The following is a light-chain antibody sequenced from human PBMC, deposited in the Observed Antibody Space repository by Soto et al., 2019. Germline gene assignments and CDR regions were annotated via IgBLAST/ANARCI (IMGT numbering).Light chain of an antibody. V-gene: IGKV3-15*01. J-gene: IGKJ1*01. CDR1: QSVSID. CDR3: QQYYDWLDVT. Sequence: EILLTQSPATLFVSPGERATLSCRASQSVSIDLAWYQQKPGQAPRLLISAASTRATGIPARFSGSGSGTEFTLTISSLQSEDFAVYYCQQYYDWLDVTFGQGTKVEI. CDR2: AAS.